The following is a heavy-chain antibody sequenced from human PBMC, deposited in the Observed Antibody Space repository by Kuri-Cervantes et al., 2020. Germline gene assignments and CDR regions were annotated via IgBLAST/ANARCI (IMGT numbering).Heavy chain of an antibody. V-gene: IGHV3-9*01. D-gene: IGHD5-18*01. CDR2: ISWNSGSI. J-gene: IGHJ4*02. Sequence: GGSLRLSCAASGFTFDDYAMHWVRQAPGKGLEWVSGISWNSGSIGYADSVKGRFTISRDNSKNTLYLQMNSLRAEDTAVYYCARDLDIQLWLAASPGCLDYWGQGTLVTVSS. CDR3: ARDLDIQLWLAASPGCLDY. CDR1: GFTFDDYA.